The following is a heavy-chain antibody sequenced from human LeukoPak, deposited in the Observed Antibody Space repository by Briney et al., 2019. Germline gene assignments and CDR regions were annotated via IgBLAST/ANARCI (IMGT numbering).Heavy chain of an antibody. J-gene: IGHJ6*02. CDR3: TRDLMDYDVSTGLHHYYMDV. CDR1: GFTFSSYW. V-gene: IGHV3-74*01. Sequence: GGSLRLSCVASGFTFSSYWMHWVRQDPRKGLVWVSRINADGRNINYADSVRGRFTISRDNAKNTLYLQMNTLRVEDTAVYYCTRDLMDYDVSTGLHHYYMDVWGQGTTVTVSS. CDR2: INADGRNI. D-gene: IGHD3-9*01.